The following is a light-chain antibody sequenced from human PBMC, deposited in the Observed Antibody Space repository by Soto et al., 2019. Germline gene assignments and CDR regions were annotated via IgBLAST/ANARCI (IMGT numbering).Light chain of an antibody. V-gene: IGKV1-5*01. J-gene: IGKJ4*01. CDR3: LQHNSYPLT. Sequence: DIQMTQSPSTLSASVGDRVTITCRASQNISTWLAWSQQKPGKAPKRLIYAASSLQSGVPSRFSGSGSGTEFTLTISSLQPEDFATYYCLQHNSYPLTFGGGTKVDIK. CDR2: AAS. CDR1: QNISTW.